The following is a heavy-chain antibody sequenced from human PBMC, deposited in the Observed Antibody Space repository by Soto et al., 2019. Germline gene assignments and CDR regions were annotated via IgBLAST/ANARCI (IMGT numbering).Heavy chain of an antibody. D-gene: IGHD3-22*01. CDR1: GGSISSGGYY. Sequence: SETLSLTCTVSGGSISSGGYYWSWIRQHPGKGLEWIGYIYYSGSTYYNPSLKSRVTISVDTSKNQFSLKLSSVTAADTAVYYCARVGLYYDSPYFDYWGQGTLVTVSS. CDR3: ARVGLYYDSPYFDY. CDR2: IYYSGST. V-gene: IGHV4-31*03. J-gene: IGHJ4*02.